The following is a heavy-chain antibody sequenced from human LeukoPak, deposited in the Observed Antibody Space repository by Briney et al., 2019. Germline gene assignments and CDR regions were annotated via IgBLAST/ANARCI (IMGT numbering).Heavy chain of an antibody. J-gene: IGHJ4*02. V-gene: IGHV1-46*01. CDR2: INPSGEFT. CDR1: GYTFTSYY. D-gene: IGHD5-12*01. Sequence: WASVKVSCKASGYTFTSYYIHWVRQAPGQGLEWMGLINPSGEFTTYAQKFQGRVTMTRDMSTSTVYMELSSLRSEDTAVYYCARDPISDIVATILDYWGQGTLVTVSS. CDR3: ARDPISDIVATILDY.